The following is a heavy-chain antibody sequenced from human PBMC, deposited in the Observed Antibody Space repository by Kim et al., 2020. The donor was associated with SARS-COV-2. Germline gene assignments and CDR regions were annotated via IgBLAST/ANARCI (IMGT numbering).Heavy chain of an antibody. CDR2: ISSSGSST. J-gene: IGHJ4*01. V-gene: IGHV3-23*01. D-gene: IGHD3-10*01. CDR3: SRVRDPEWFVAFWAAFD. CDR1: GFTFSSYA. Sequence: GGSLRLSCAASGFTFSSYAMNWVRQAPGKGLEWVSPISSSGSSTYYADSVKGRFTISIDNAKNTLYLQMNSLRAEDTAVYYCSRVRDPEWFVAFWAAFD.